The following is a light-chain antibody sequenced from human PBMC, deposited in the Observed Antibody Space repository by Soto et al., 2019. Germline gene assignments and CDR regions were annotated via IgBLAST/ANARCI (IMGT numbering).Light chain of an antibody. J-gene: IGKJ4*01. CDR3: QQYYSTPRT. V-gene: IGKV4-1*01. Sequence: DIVMTQSPDSLAVSLGERATINCKSSQSVLYSSNNKNYLAWYQQKPGQPPKLLIYWASTGESGVPDRFSGSGSGTDFTLSISSLQAEDVAVYYCQQYYSTPRTFGGGTKVEIK. CDR2: WAS. CDR1: QSVLYSSNNKNY.